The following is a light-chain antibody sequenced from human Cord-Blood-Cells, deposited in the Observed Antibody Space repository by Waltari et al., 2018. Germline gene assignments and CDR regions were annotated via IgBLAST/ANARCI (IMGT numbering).Light chain of an antibody. CDR1: PSVLYSSNNKNY. CDR3: QQYYSTPLT. J-gene: IGKJ4*01. CDR2: WAS. Sequence: DLVMTPSPDSLPVSLGERAAINSTSSPSVLYSSNNKNYLAWYQQKPGQPPKLLIYWASTRESGVPDRFSGSGSGTDFTLTISSLQAEDVAVYYCQQYYSTPLTFGGGTKVEIK. V-gene: IGKV4-1*01.